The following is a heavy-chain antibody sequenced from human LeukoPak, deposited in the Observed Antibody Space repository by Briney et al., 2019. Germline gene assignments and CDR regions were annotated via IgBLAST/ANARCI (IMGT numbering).Heavy chain of an antibody. Sequence: GASVKVSCKASGYSLINYGIGWVRQAPGQGLEWMGRIIPILGIANYAQKFQGRVTITADKSTSTAYMELSSLRSEDTAVYYCAREYYYDSSGYYGYWGQGTLVTVSS. CDR1: GYSLINYG. J-gene: IGHJ4*02. CDR2: IIPILGIA. CDR3: AREYYYDSSGYYGY. V-gene: IGHV1-69*04. D-gene: IGHD3-22*01.